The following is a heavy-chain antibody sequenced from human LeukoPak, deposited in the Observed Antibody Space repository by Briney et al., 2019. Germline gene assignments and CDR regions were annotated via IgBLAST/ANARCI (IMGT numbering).Heavy chain of an antibody. Sequence: SVKVSCKASGGTFSSYAISWVRQAPGQGLEWMGGIIPIFGTANYAQKFQGRVTITADESTSTAYMELSSLRSKDTAVYYCAREKSLGDFWSGYSEYWGQGTLATVSS. CDR2: IIPIFGTA. CDR3: AREKSLGDFWSGYSEY. CDR1: GGTFSSYA. J-gene: IGHJ4*02. V-gene: IGHV1-69*13. D-gene: IGHD3-3*01.